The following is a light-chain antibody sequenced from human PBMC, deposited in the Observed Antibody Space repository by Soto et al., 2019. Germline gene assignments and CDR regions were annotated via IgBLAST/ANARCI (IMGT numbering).Light chain of an antibody. J-gene: IGLJ2*01. CDR2: EGT. CDR3: TSFAGDSTLV. V-gene: IGLV2-23*01. CDR1: SSDVGSYNL. Sequence: QSVLTQPASVSGSPGQSITISCTGTSSDVGSYNLVSWYQQHPDKAPKLMIYEGTKRPSGVSNRFSGSKSGNTASLTISGLQAEDEAAYYCTSFAGDSTLVFGGGTKLTVL.